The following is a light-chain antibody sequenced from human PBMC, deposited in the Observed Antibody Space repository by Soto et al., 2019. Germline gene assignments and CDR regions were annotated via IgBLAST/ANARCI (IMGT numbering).Light chain of an antibody. V-gene: IGKV3-20*01. CDR3: QQYGSSPYT. CDR1: QSVSSSY. Sequence: ESVLTQSPGTLSLSPGERATLSCRASQSVSSSYLAWYQQKPGQAPRLLLYGTSSRATGIPDRFSGSGSGTDFTLIISRLEPEDFAVYYCQQYGSSPYTFGQGTKLEIK. CDR2: GTS. J-gene: IGKJ2*01.